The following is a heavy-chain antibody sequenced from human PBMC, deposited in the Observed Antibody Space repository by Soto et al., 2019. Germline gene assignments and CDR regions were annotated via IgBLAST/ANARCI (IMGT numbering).Heavy chain of an antibody. V-gene: IGHV3-23*01. CDR2: ISGSGGST. J-gene: IGHJ4*02. Sequence: PGGSLRLSCAASGFTCSNYSMSWVRQAPGKGLEWVSGISGSGGSTYYADSVKGRVSISRDNSKNTLYLQMNSLRAEDTAMYYCAKDRVYYYDSSGPGYSDYWGQGTLVNVSS. CDR1: GFTCSNYS. D-gene: IGHD3-22*01. CDR3: AKDRVYYYDSSGPGYSDY.